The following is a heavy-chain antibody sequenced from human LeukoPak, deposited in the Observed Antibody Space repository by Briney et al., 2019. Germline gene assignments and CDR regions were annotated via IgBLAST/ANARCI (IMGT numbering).Heavy chain of an antibody. CDR2: IKQDGSEK. Sequence: GGSLRFSCAASGFTFSSYWMSWVRQAPGKGLEWVANIKQDGSEKYYVDSVKGRFTISRDNAKNSLYLQMNSLRAEDTAVYYCARGSSGWYLKLNYYYYMDVWGKGTTVTVSS. V-gene: IGHV3-7*01. CDR1: GFTFSSYW. D-gene: IGHD6-19*01. J-gene: IGHJ6*03. CDR3: ARGSSGWYLKLNYYYYMDV.